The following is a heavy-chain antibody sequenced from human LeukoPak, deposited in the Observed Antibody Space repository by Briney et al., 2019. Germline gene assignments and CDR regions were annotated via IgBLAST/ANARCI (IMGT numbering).Heavy chain of an antibody. D-gene: IGHD6-25*01. CDR2: ISGSGGST. CDR3: AKASAADILYNYGMDV. V-gene: IGHV3-23*01. Sequence: QTGGSLRLSCAASGFTFSSYAMSWVRQAPGKGLEWVSAISGSGGSTYYADSVKGRFTISRDNSKNTLYLQMNSLRAEDTAVYYCAKASAADILYNYGMDVWGQGTTVTVSS. J-gene: IGHJ6*02. CDR1: GFTFSSYA.